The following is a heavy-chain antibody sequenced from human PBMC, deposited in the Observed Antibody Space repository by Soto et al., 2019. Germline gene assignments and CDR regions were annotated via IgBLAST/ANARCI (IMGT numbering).Heavy chain of an antibody. Sequence: QVQLVESEGGVVQPGRSLTLSCVGSGFTFSNFGMHWVRQAPGKGLEWVAVSWYDGSNKYYADSVKGRFTISRDNSKNTLYLRMNSLRAEDTAVYYCARDSSGWGPLDYWGQGTLVTVSS. CDR1: GFTFSNFG. CDR2: SWYDGSNK. D-gene: IGHD3-22*01. CDR3: ARDSSGWGPLDY. V-gene: IGHV3-33*01. J-gene: IGHJ4*02.